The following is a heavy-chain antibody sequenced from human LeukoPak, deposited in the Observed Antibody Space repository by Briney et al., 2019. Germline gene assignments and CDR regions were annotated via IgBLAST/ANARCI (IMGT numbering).Heavy chain of an antibody. CDR3: ARGSYYYDSSGYYYPIYYFDY. Sequence: SETLSLTCTVSGGSINTNNYYWGWIRQPPGKGLEWIGSIYFSGSTYYNPSLKSRVTISIDTSKNHFSLNLSSVTAADTAVYYCARGSYYYDSSGYYYPIYYFDYWGQGTLVTVSS. CDR2: IYFSGST. D-gene: IGHD3-22*01. CDR1: GGSINTNNYY. V-gene: IGHV4-39*07. J-gene: IGHJ4*02.